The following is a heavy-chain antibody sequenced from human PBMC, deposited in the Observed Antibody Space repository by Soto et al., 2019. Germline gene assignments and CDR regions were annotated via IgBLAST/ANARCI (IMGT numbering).Heavy chain of an antibody. V-gene: IGHV4-30-2*01. CDR1: GGSISSGGYS. Sequence: SETLSLTCAVSGGSISSGGYSWSWIRQPPGKGLEWIGYIYHSGSTYYNPSLKSRVTISVDRSKNQFSLKLSSVTASDTAVYYCARAHYGDYGYGMDVWGQGTTVTVSS. CDR3: ARAHYGDYGYGMDV. CDR2: IYHSGST. D-gene: IGHD4-17*01. J-gene: IGHJ6*02.